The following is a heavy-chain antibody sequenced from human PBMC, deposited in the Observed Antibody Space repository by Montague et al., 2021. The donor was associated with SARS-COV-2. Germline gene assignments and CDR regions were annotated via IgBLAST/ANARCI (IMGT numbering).Heavy chain of an antibody. J-gene: IGHJ4*02. CDR2: IASGGRST. CDR1: GFTVNNYA. V-gene: IGHV3-23*03. Sequence: SLRLSCAASGFTVNNYAMNWVRQAPGKGLEGVTVIASGGRSTFYSDSVKGLFTISRDNSKDTLYLQMYSLRPEDTAIYYCAKDPVPVAGRYFDYWGQGTLVTVSS. D-gene: IGHD6-19*01. CDR3: AKDPVPVAGRYFDY.